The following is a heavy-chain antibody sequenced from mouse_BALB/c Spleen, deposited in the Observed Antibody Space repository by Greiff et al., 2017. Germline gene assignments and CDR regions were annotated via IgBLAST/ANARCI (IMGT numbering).Heavy chain of an antibody. J-gene: IGHJ3*01. V-gene: IGHV3-2*02. CDR1: GYSITSDYA. Sequence: EVQRVESGPGLVKPSQSLSLTCTVTGYSITSDYAWNWIRQFPGNKLEWMGYISYSGSTSYNPSLNSRISITRDTSKNQFFLQLNSVTTEDTATYYCARGGAARATSWFAYWGQGTLVAVSA. CDR3: ARGGAARATSWFAY. CDR2: ISYSGST. D-gene: IGHD3-1*01.